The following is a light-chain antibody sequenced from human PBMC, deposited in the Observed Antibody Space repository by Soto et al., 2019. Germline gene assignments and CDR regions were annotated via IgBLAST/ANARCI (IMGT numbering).Light chain of an antibody. Sequence: QSVLTQPPSASGTPGQRVTISCSGSSSNIGSNTVNGYQQLPGTAPKLLIYSNNQRPSGVPDRFSGSKSGTSASLAISGLQSEDEADYYCAAWDDRLNGWVFGGGTKVTVL. J-gene: IGLJ3*02. V-gene: IGLV1-44*01. CDR1: SSNIGSNT. CDR2: SNN. CDR3: AAWDDRLNGWV.